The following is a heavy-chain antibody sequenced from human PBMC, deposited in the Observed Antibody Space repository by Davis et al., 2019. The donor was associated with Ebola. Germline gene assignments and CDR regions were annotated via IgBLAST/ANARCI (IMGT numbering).Heavy chain of an antibody. D-gene: IGHD3-10*01. J-gene: IGHJ6*02. CDR3: AIHKPLWFGELLYAYYYYGMDV. V-gene: IGHV5-10-1*01. Sequence: KVSCKGSGYRFTTYWISWVRQMPGKGLEWMGRIDPSDSYTNYSPSFQGHVTISADKSISTAYLQWSSLKASDTAMYYCAIHKPLWFGELLYAYYYYGMDVWGQGTTVTVSS. CDR2: IDPSDSYT. CDR1: GYRFTTYW.